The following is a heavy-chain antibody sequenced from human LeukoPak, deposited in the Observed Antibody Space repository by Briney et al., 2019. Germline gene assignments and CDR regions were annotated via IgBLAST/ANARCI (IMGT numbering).Heavy chain of an antibody. J-gene: IGHJ4*02. CDR1: GGSFSGYY. CDR2: INHSGST. Sequence: SETLSITCAVYGGSFSGYYWSWIRQPPGKGLEWIGEINHSGSTNYNPSLKSRVTISVDTSKNQFSLKLSSVTAADTAVYYCARGYCSSTSCFGDYWGQGTLVTVSS. D-gene: IGHD2-2*01. V-gene: IGHV4-34*01. CDR3: ARGYCSSTSCFGDY.